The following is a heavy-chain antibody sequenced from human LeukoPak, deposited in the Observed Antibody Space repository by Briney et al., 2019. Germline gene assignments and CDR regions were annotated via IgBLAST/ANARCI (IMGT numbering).Heavy chain of an antibody. CDR1: GGSISSSSYY. J-gene: IGHJ4*02. D-gene: IGHD3-22*01. Sequence: SETLSLTCTVSGGSISSSSYYWGWIRQPPGKGLEWIGSTYYSGSTYYNPSLKSRVTISVDTSKNQFSLKLSSVTAADTAVYYCARVATDSSGYNFDYWGQGTLVTVSS. CDR3: ARVATDSSGYNFDY. CDR2: TYYSGST. V-gene: IGHV4-39*07.